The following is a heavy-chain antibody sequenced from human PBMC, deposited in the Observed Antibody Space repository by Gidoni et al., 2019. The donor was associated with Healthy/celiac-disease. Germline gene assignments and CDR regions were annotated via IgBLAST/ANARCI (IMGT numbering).Heavy chain of an antibody. D-gene: IGHD3-16*01. Sequence: QVQLQESGPGLVKPSQTLSLTCTVSGGSISSGGYYWSWFRQHPGKGLEWIGYIYYSGSTYYNPSLKSRVTISVDTSKNQFSLKLSSVTAADTAVYYCARDRTPYLGGMDVWGQGTTVTVSS. J-gene: IGHJ6*02. CDR3: ARDRTPYLGGMDV. CDR1: GGSISSGGYY. CDR2: IYYSGST. V-gene: IGHV4-31*03.